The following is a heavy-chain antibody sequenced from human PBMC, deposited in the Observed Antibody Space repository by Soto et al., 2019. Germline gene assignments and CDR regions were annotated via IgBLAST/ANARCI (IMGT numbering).Heavy chain of an antibody. CDR3: ATGPYSGSPYFDY. D-gene: IGHD1-26*01. CDR2: FDPEDGET. CDR1: GYTLTELS. V-gene: IGHV1-24*01. J-gene: IGHJ4*02. Sequence: ASLKVSCKVSGYTLTELSMHWVRQAPGKGLEWMGGFDPEDGETIYAQKFQGRVTMTEDTSTDTAYMELSSLRSEDTAVYYCATGPYSGSPYFDYWGQGTLVTVSS.